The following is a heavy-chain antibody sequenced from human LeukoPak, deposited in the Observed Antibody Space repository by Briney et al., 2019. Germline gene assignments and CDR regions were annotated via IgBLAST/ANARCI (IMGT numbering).Heavy chain of an antibody. CDR3: ARPLYSRTAYYYHGMDV. D-gene: IGHD2-21*01. Sequence: GESLKISCKVSGYSFTNYWIAWVRQMPGKGLEWMGIIYPGDSDIRYSPSFQGQVTISADKSISTAYLQWSSLKAPDTAMYYCARPLYSRTAYYYHGMDVWGQGTTVTVSS. CDR2: IYPGDSDI. V-gene: IGHV5-51*01. J-gene: IGHJ6*02. CDR1: GYSFTNYW.